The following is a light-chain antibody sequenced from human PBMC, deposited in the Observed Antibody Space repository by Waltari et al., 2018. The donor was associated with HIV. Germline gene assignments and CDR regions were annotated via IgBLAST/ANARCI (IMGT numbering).Light chain of an antibody. CDR3: YSTDNSGHHRV. CDR2: EDS. V-gene: IGLV3-10*01. CDR1: ALPKKY. J-gene: IGLJ2*01. Sequence: SYELTQPPSVAVSPGQTARITCTGDALPKKYASWYQQKSGQAPVLVIYEDSKRPSGFPDRFSGSSSGTTATLTSSGAQVEDEADYYCYSTDNSGHHRVFGTGTKLTVL.